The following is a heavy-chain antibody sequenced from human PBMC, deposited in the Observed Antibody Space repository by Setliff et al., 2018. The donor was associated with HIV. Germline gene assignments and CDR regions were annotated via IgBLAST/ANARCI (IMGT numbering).Heavy chain of an antibody. CDR1: DDSISSYY. J-gene: IGHJ3*01. CDR2: IYYTGTT. CDR3: AREWLQHTGDDAFDV. V-gene: IGHV4-59*01. Sequence: SETLSLTCTVSDDSISSYYWSWIRQPPGKGLEWIGYIYYTGTTKYNPSLKSRVIISIDTSKNQLSLKLTSVTAADTAVYYCAREWLQHTGDDAFDVWGQGTMVTVS. D-gene: IGHD5-12*01.